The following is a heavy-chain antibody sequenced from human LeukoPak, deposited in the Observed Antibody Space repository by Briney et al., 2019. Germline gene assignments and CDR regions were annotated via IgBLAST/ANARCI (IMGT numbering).Heavy chain of an antibody. CDR2: IFYSGSS. V-gene: IGHV4-59*08. CDR3: ARHDYDFWSGRPLSWFDP. CDR1: GGSIRDYY. D-gene: IGHD3-3*01. J-gene: IGHJ5*02. Sequence: PSETLSLTCSVSGGSIRDYYWSWIRQPPGKGLEWIGYIFYSGSSIHNPSLETRVTISVDMSKSQFSLDLGSVTAADTAVYYCARHDYDFWSGRPLSWFDPWGQGTLVTVSS.